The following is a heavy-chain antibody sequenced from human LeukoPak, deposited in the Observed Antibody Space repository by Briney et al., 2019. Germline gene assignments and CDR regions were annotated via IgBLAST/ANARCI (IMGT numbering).Heavy chain of an antibody. V-gene: IGHV4-59*01. CDR1: GGSISSYY. CDR3: ARDKGYCSGGSCYMGGLDY. CDR2: IYYSGST. D-gene: IGHD2-15*01. Sequence: SETLSLTCTVSGGSISSYYWSWIRQPPGKGLEWIGYIYYSGSTNYNPSLKSRVTISVYTSKNQLSLKLSSVTAADTAVYYCARDKGYCSGGSCYMGGLDYWGQGTLVTVSS. J-gene: IGHJ4*02.